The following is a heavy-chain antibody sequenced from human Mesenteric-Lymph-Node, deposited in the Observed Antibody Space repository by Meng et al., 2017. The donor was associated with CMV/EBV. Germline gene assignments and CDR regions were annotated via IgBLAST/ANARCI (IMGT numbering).Heavy chain of an antibody. CDR3: ARAITLDGMDV. V-gene: IGHV3-21*06. D-gene: IGHD3-10*01. Sequence: GESLKISCAASGFTFSSYSMNWVRQAPGKGLEWVSSTTSSSRYIYYADSVKGRFTISRDNAKSSLYLQLNSLRADDTAIYYCARAITLDGMDVWGQGTLVTVSS. CDR2: TTSSSRYI. CDR1: GFTFSSYS. J-gene: IGHJ6*02.